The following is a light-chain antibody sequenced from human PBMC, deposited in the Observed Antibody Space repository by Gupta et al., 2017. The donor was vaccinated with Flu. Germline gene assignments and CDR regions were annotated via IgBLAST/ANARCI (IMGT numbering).Light chain of an antibody. CDR3: QTWGSGSVV. J-gene: IGLJ2*01. CDR1: SGHSSYA. Sequence: QPVLPQSPSASASLGASVKLTCTLSSGHSSYAIEWHQQQLEKGPRFLMRLNSDGSHSKGDGIPDRFLGFSSGAERYLIISSLQAEDEADYHCQTWGSGSVVFGGGTKLTVL. V-gene: IGLV4-69*01. CDR2: LNSDGSH.